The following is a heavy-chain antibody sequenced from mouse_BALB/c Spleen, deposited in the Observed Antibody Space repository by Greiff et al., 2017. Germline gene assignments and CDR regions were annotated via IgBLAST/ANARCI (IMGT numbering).Heavy chain of an antibody. V-gene: IGHV14-4*02. CDR1: GFNIKDYY. CDR3: TRYGNYGAMDY. J-gene: IGHJ4*01. CDR2: IDPENGDT. Sequence: VQLQQSGAELVRSGASVKLSCTASGFNIKDYYMHWVKQRPEQGLEWIGWIDPENGDTEYAPKFQGKATMTADTSSNTAYLQLSSLTSEDTAVYYCTRYGNYGAMDYWGQGTSVTVSS. D-gene: IGHD2-1*01.